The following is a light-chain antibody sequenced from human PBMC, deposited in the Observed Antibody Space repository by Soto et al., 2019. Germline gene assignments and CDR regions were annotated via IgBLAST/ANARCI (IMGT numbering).Light chain of an antibody. CDR2: GVS. V-gene: IGKV3-15*01. CDR1: QSVSRN. Sequence: EIVMTQSPATLSVSPGERATLFCRASQSVSRNLAWHQQKPGQAPRLLIYGVSTRATGVPARFSGSGSGTEFTLTISSLQSEDFAAYYCQQYYYWPPWTFGQGTKVDIK. CDR3: QQYYYWPPWT. J-gene: IGKJ1*01.